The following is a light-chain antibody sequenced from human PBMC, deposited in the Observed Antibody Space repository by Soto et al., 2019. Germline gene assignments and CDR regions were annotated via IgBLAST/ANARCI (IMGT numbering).Light chain of an antibody. CDR1: SSNIGSNL. Sequence: QTVVTQPPSASETPGQTVTISCSGSSSNIGSNLVYWYHQFPGTAPRLLIHRNNQRPSGVPDRFSGSKSGTSASLAISGLRSEDEADYYCAAWDDTLNRVVFGGGTKVTVL. V-gene: IGLV1-47*01. CDR2: RNN. J-gene: IGLJ2*01. CDR3: AAWDDTLNRVV.